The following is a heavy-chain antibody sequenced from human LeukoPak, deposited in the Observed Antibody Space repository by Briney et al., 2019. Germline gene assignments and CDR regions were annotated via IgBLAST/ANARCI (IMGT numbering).Heavy chain of an antibody. CDR3: ARDRSITIFGVDQNWFDP. J-gene: IGHJ5*02. Sequence: ASVKVSCKASGGTFSSYAISWVRQAPGQGLEWMGGIIPIFGTANYAQKFQGRVTITADESTSTAYMELSSLRSEDTAVYYCARDRSITIFGVDQNWFDPWGQGTLVTVSS. D-gene: IGHD3-3*01. CDR2: IIPIFGTA. V-gene: IGHV1-69*13. CDR1: GGTFSSYA.